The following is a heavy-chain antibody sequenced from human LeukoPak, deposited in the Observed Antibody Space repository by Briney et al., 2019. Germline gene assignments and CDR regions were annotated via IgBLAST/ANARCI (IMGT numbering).Heavy chain of an antibody. J-gene: IGHJ4*02. V-gene: IGHV4-59*01. CDR1: GGSISSYY. CDR2: IYYSGST. D-gene: IGHD3-22*01. Sequence: ASETLSLTCTVSGGSISSYYWSWIRQPPGKGLEWIGYIYYSGSTNYNPSLKSRVTISVDTSKNQFSLKLSSVTAADTAVYYCARGLFDYWGQGTLVTVSS. CDR3: ARGLFDY.